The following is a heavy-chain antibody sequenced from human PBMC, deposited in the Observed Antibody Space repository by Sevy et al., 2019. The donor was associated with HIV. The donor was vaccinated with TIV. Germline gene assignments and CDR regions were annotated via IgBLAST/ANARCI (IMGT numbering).Heavy chain of an antibody. Sequence: GGSLRLSCAASGFTFSSYVMSWVRQAPGKGLEWVSAISGSGGSTYYADSVKGRFTISRDNSKNTLYLQMNSLRAEDTAVYYCAKGSSGTYYDFWSGSYYFDYWGQGTLVTVSS. CDR1: GFTFSSYV. V-gene: IGHV3-23*01. CDR2: ISGSGGST. J-gene: IGHJ4*02. CDR3: AKGSSGTYYDFWSGSYYFDY. D-gene: IGHD3-3*01.